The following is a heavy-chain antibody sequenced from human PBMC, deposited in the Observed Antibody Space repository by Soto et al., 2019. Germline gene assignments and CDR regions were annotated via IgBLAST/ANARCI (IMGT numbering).Heavy chain of an antibody. D-gene: IGHD4-17*01. Sequence: QVQLVQSGAEVKKPGSSVRVSCKASGGTLRNYGISWVRQAPGQGLEWMGGIIPVFGTANYAQKFQGRVTTTADESTSTVYMDVTSLRSDDTAVYYCSRVDDTKIVVTTYYGMDVWGQGTTVTVSS. V-gene: IGHV1-69*12. CDR2: IIPVFGTA. CDR1: GGTLRNYG. CDR3: SRVDDTKIVVTTYYGMDV. J-gene: IGHJ6*02.